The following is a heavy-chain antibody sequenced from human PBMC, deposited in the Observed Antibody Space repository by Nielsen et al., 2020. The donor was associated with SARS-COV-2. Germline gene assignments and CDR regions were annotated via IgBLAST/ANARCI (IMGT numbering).Heavy chain of an antibody. D-gene: IGHD6-19*01. V-gene: IGHV3-30*04. CDR1: GFTFSNYA. Sequence: GGSLRLSCAASGFTFSNYAMHWVRQAPGKGLEWLAVMSYDGNNKYYADSVKGRFTISRDNSVNTLDLQLNSLRAEDTAVYYCARVGTIWQWLVRTYYFDYWGQGTLVTVSS. CDR2: MSYDGNNK. CDR3: ARVGTIWQWLVRTYYFDY. J-gene: IGHJ4*02.